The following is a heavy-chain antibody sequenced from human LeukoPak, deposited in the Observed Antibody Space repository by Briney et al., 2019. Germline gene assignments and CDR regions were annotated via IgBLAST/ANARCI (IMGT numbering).Heavy chain of an antibody. Sequence: GGSLRLSCAASGFTFSDYSMNWVRQAPGKGLEWVSHISYSSTTVYYADSVKGRFTISRDNAKNSLYLQMNNLRDEDSAVYYCARELGYCTTTTCLYGLDYWGQGTLVTVSS. CDR1: GFTFSDYS. CDR2: ISYSSTTV. V-gene: IGHV3-48*02. J-gene: IGHJ4*02. D-gene: IGHD2-2*01. CDR3: ARELGYCTTTTCLYGLDY.